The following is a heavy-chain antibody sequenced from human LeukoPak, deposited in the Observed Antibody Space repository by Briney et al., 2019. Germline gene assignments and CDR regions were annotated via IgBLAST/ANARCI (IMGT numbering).Heavy chain of an antibody. Sequence: ASVKVSCKVSGYTLTELSMHWVRQAPGKGLEWMGGFDPEDGETIYAQKFQGRVTMTEDTSTDTAYMELSSLRSEHTAVYYCATSTLNYDFWSGSNLPDYWGQGTLVTVSS. CDR2: FDPEDGET. CDR1: GYTLTELS. D-gene: IGHD3-3*01. CDR3: ATSTLNYDFWSGSNLPDY. V-gene: IGHV1-24*01. J-gene: IGHJ4*02.